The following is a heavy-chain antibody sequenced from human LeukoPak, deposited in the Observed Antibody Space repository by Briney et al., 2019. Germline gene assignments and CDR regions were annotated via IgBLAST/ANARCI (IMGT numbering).Heavy chain of an antibody. CDR1: GFTFSNW. V-gene: IGHV3-7*01. CDR3: ARPSSPNPGWYDFDY. D-gene: IGHD6-19*01. CDR2: IKQDGSEK. J-gene: IGHJ4*02. Sequence: GGSLRLSCVGSGFTFSNWMTWVRQAPGKGLEWVANIKQDGSEKYYVDSVKGRFTISRVNAKNSLYLQLNSLRVEDTAVYYCARPSSPNPGWYDFDYWGQGTLVTVSS.